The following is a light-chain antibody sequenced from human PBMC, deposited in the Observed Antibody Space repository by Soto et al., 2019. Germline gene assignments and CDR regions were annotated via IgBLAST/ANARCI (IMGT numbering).Light chain of an antibody. CDR1: QSVTSK. CDR3: QQYNNWPYT. Sequence: EVVLTQSPGTLSLSPGDRATLSCGASQSVTSKLAWYQQKPGQAPRLLIYGASTRATGIPARFSGSGSGTEFTLTISSLQSEDFTVYYCQQYNNWPYTFGQGTKLEIK. CDR2: GAS. J-gene: IGKJ2*01. V-gene: IGKV3-15*01.